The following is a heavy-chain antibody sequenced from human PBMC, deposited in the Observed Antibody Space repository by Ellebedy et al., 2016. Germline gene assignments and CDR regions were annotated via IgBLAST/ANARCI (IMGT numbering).Heavy chain of an antibody. J-gene: IGHJ4*02. D-gene: IGHD1-14*01. CDR1: GFTFSNYW. CDR3: ARDQDGKGSTSDY. CDR2: INNDGGDT. Sequence: GGSLRLXCATSGFTFSNYWMHWVHQAPGQGLVWVSRINNDGGDTFYAESVKGRFTISRDNAKNTLYLQMNSLRAEDTALYYCARDQDGKGSTSDYWGQGTLVTVSP. V-gene: IGHV3-74*01.